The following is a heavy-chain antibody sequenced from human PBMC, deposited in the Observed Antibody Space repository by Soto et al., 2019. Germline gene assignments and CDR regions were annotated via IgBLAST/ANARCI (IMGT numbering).Heavy chain of an antibody. CDR2: ISYDGSNK. J-gene: IGHJ4*02. CDR1: GFTFSSYA. V-gene: IGHV3-30-3*01. Sequence: QVQLVESGGGVVQPGRSLRLSCAASGFTFSSYAMHWVRQAPGKGLEWVAVISYDGSNKYYADSVKGRFTISRDNSKNTLYLQMNSLRAEDTAVYYCVNGGQWLAPIDYWGQGTLVTVSS. D-gene: IGHD6-19*01. CDR3: VNGGQWLAPIDY.